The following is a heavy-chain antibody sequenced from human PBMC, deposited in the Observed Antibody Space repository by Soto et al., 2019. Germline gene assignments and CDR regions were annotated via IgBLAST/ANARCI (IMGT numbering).Heavy chain of an antibody. CDR1: GYTFTRSG. J-gene: IGHJ3*01. D-gene: IGHD6-6*01. V-gene: IGHV1-18*01. CDR3: ARGAVSIAARQDQVAFDF. Sequence: QVQLVQSGAEVKKPGASVKVSCKTSGYTFTRSGINWVRQVPGQGLEWMGWISGNGYTNFARKFQGRVTMTTDTSTTTAYMELRSLRSDDTAVYYCARGAVSIAARQDQVAFDFWGQGTRVTVSS. CDR2: ISGNGYT.